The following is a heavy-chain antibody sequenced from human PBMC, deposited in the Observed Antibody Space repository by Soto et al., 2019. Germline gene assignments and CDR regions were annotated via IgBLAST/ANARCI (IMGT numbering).Heavy chain of an antibody. V-gene: IGHV1-24*01. CDR3: ATTIQLSHLGYYFDY. Sequence: ASVKVSCKVSGYTLTELSMHWVRQAPGKGLEWMGGFDPEDGETIYAQKFQGRVIMTEDTSTDTAYMELSSLRSEDTAVYYCATTIQLSHLGYYFDYWGQGTLVTVSS. CDR1: GYTLTELS. CDR2: FDPEDGET. D-gene: IGHD7-27*01. J-gene: IGHJ4*02.